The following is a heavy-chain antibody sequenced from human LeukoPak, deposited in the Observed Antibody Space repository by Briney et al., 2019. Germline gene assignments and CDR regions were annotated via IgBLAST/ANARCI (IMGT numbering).Heavy chain of an antibody. Sequence: GGSLRLSCAASGFTFSSYSMNWVRQAPGKGLEWVSYISSSSGTIYYADSVKGRFTISRDNSKNTLYLQMNSLRAEDTAVYYCAKTRPLDSSSWSHGDYWGQGTLVTVSS. CDR1: GFTFSSYS. V-gene: IGHV3-48*01. CDR2: ISSSSGTI. D-gene: IGHD6-13*01. CDR3: AKTRPLDSSSWSHGDY. J-gene: IGHJ4*02.